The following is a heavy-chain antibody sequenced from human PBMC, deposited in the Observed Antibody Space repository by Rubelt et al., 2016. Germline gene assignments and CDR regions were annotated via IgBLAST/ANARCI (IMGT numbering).Heavy chain of an antibody. D-gene: IGHD3-22*01. Sequence: QVQLVQSGAEVKKPGSSVKVSCKASGGTFSSYAISWVRQAPGQGLEWMGGIIPIFGTANYAQKFQGRVTITAGKSTSTAYMELSSLRSEDTAVYYCARDLVGVVITTHDDFDIWGQGTMVTVSS. CDR1: GGTFSSYA. CDR3: ARDLVGVVITTHDDFDI. V-gene: IGHV1-69*06. J-gene: IGHJ3*02. CDR2: IIPIFGTA.